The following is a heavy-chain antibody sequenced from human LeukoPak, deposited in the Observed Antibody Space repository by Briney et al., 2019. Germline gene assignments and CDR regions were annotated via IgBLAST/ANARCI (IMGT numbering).Heavy chain of an antibody. CDR3: AGDSSGYCYYFDY. CDR1: GFTFSDYY. CDR2: ISSSGSTI. Sequence: GGSLRLSCAASGFTFSDYYMSWIRQAPGKGLEWVSYISSSGSTIYYADSVKGRFTISRDNAKNSLYLQMNSLRAEDTAVYYCAGDSSGYCYYFDYWGQGTLVTVSS. J-gene: IGHJ4*02. V-gene: IGHV3-11*01. D-gene: IGHD3-22*01.